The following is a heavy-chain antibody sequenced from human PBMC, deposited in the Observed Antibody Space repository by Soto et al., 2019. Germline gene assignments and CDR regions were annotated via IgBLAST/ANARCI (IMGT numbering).Heavy chain of an antibody. V-gene: IGHV3-66*01. CDR3: AKGAYAVVAASYFDY. CDR2: IYSGGST. D-gene: IGHD2-15*01. Sequence: GGSLRLSCAASGFTVGNNYMNWVRQAPGKGLECVSLIYSGGSTNYADSVKGRFTISRDNSKNTLYLQMNSLRAEDTAVYYCAKGAYAVVAASYFDYWGQGTLVTVSS. CDR1: GFTVGNNY. J-gene: IGHJ4*02.